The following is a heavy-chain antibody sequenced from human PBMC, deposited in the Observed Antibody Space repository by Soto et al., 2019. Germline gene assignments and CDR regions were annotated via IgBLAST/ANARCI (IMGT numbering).Heavy chain of an antibody. CDR2: LYWDGDI. J-gene: IGHJ4*02. D-gene: IGHD6-19*01. Sequence: QITLKESGPTLVKPTQTLTLTCAFSGFSLSTSGVGVGWIRQPPGKALEWLALLYWDGDIRYSPSLRSTLTLTKDTSKNHVVLTMNNMDPVDTAAYYCAHGSGWLFDYWGQGTLVTVSS. V-gene: IGHV2-5*02. CDR3: AHGSGWLFDY. CDR1: GFSLSTSGVG.